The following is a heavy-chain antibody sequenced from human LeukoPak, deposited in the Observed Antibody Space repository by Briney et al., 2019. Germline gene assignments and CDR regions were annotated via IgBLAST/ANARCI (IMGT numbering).Heavy chain of an antibody. Sequence: SVKVSCKASGGTFRTYAISWVRQAPGQGLEWMGGFIPVYGTPNYSQKFQGRVTITTDESTTTAYMELTSLTPKDTAVYYCARSTMFGKFYEALDIWGQGTMVTVSS. CDR1: GGTFRTYA. J-gene: IGHJ3*02. V-gene: IGHV1-69*05. D-gene: IGHD3-3*01. CDR2: FIPVYGTP. CDR3: ARSTMFGKFYEALDI.